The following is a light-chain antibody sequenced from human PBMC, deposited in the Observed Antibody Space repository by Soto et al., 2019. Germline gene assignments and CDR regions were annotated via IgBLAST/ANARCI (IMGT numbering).Light chain of an antibody. CDR1: QSVRSN. J-gene: IGKJ4*01. V-gene: IGKV3-15*01. CDR3: QQYNNWPLT. Sequence: EIVMTQSPATLSVSPGERATLSCRASQSVRSNLAWYQQKPGQAPRLLIYGASTRATGITARFSGSGSGTEFTLTISSLQSEDFAVYSCQQYNNWPLTLGGGTKVDIK. CDR2: GAS.